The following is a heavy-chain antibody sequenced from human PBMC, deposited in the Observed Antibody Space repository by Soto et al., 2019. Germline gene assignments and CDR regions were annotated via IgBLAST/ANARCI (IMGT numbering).Heavy chain of an antibody. CDR1: GGTFSSYA. CDR2: IIPIFGTA. J-gene: IGHJ4*02. Sequence: SVKVSCKASGGTFSSYAISWVRQAPGQGLEWMGGIIPIFGTANYAQKFQGRVTITADESTSTAYMELSSLRSEDTAVYYCARVTHYYDGSGYSSIYFDYWGQGTLVTVSS. V-gene: IGHV1-69*13. D-gene: IGHD3-22*01. CDR3: ARVTHYYDGSGYSSIYFDY.